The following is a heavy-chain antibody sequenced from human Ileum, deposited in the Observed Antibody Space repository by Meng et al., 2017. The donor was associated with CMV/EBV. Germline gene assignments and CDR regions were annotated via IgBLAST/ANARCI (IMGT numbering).Heavy chain of an antibody. CDR1: GFTFSSYS. CDR3: AKSFICSNGVCSQDWFDP. CDR2: ISSNSKYI. V-gene: IGHV3-21*01. D-gene: IGHD2-8*01. Sequence: GRSLRPSCPASGFTFSSYSMNWVRQPPGKGLEWVSSISSNSKYIYYPDSMRDRFTVPRDNAKNSLYLQMSSLRAEDTAVYYCAKSFICSNGVCSQDWFDPWGQGTPVTVSS. J-gene: IGHJ5*02.